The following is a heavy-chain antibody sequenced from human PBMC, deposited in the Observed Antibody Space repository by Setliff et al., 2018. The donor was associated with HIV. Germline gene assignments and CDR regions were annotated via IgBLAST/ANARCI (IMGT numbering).Heavy chain of an antibody. CDR1: GGSITSHY. CDR3: AKTIRGYISGDYMDV. CDR2: VFYTGGT. D-gene: IGHD5-18*01. V-gene: IGHV4-59*11. J-gene: IGHJ6*03. Sequence: SETLSLTCTISGGSITSHYWSWIRQPPGKGLEWIGYVFYTGGTNYRPSLRGRVTISVDTSKNHFSLKLSSVTAADAAVYYCAKTIRGYISGDYMDVWGKGTTVTVS.